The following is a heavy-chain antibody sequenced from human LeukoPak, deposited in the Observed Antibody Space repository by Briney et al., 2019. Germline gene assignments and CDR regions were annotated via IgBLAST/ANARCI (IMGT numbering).Heavy chain of an antibody. V-gene: IGHV1-46*01. CDR2: TLSHDGST. J-gene: IGHJ6*02. CDR1: GYTFTSYG. D-gene: IGHD3-10*01. Sequence: GASVNVSCKASGYTFTSYGISWVRQAPGQGLEWMGITLSHDGSTSSTQKFQGRVTMTRDTSASTVYMELSRLKSEDAAVYYCARDSGSFHYDMDVWGQGTTVIVSS. CDR3: ARDSGSFHYDMDV.